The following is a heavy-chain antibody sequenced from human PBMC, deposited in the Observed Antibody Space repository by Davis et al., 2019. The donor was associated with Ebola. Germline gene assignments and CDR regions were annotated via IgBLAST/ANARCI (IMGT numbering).Heavy chain of an antibody. Sequence: ASVKVSCKASGYTFTGYYMHWVRQAPGQGLEWMGWINPNSGGTNYAQKFQGRVTMTRDTSISTAYMELSRLRSDDTAVYYCARNSDYSNSDAFDIWGQGTMVTVSS. V-gene: IGHV1-2*02. CDR2: INPNSGGT. CDR3: ARNSDYSNSDAFDI. J-gene: IGHJ3*02. D-gene: IGHD4-11*01. CDR1: GYTFTGYY.